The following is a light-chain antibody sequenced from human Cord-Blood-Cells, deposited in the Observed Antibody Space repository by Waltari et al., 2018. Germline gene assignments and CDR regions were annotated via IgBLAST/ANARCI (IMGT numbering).Light chain of an antibody. V-gene: IGLV2-14*01. CDR2: DVS. Sequence: QSALTQPAPVSGSPDRPLPIPCPGTSSAVGGFNYSPWYQQHPAKAPKPMIYDVSNRPAGVSNRFSGSKSGNTASLTISGLQAEDEADYYCSSYTSSSTLVFGGGTKLTVL. CDR3: SSYTSSSTLV. J-gene: IGLJ2*01. CDR1: SSAVGGFNY.